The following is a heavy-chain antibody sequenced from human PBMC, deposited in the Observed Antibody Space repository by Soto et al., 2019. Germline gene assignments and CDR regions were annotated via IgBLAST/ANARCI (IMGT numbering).Heavy chain of an antibody. CDR1: GGSISSSSYY. CDR3: ARQAFRVGATGVRDRDYYGMDV. Sequence: SETLSLTCTVSGGSISSSSYYWGWIRQPPGKGLEWIGSIYYSGSTYYNPSLKSRVTISVDTSKNQFSLKLSSVTAADTAVYYCARQAFRVGATGVRDRDYYGMDVWGQGTTVTVSS. CDR2: IYYSGST. J-gene: IGHJ6*02. V-gene: IGHV4-39*01. D-gene: IGHD1-26*01.